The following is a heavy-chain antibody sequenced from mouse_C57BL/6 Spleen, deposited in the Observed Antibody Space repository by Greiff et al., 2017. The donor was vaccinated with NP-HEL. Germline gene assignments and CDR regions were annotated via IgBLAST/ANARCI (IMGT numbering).Heavy chain of an antibody. CDR3: ARYYDYDDGVYAMDY. Sequence: VQLQQPGAELVMPGASVKLSCKASGYTFTSYWMHWVKQRPGQGLEWIGEIDPSDSYTNYNQKFKGKSTLTVDKSSSTAYMQLSCLTSEDSAVYYCARYYDYDDGVYAMDYWGQGTSVTVSS. CDR1: GYTFTSYW. CDR2: IDPSDSYT. J-gene: IGHJ4*01. V-gene: IGHV1-69*01. D-gene: IGHD2-4*01.